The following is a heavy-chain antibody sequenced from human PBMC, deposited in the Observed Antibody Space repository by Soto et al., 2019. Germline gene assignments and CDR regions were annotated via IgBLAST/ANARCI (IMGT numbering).Heavy chain of an antibody. J-gene: IGHJ6*02. CDR3: ARDCHDFWSGYFPPQYYYYYGMDV. CDR2: IIPIFGTA. D-gene: IGHD3-3*01. CDR1: GGTFSSYA. V-gene: IGHV1-69*13. Sequence: SVKVSCKASGGTFSSYAISWVRQAPGQGLEWMGGIIPIFGTANYAQKFQGRVTITADESTSTAYMELSSLRSEDTAVYYCARDCHDFWSGYFPPQYYYYYGMDVWGQGTTVTVSS.